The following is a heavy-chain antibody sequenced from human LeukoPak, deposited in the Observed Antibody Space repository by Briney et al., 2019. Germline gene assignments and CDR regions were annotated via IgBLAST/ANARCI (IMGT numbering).Heavy chain of an antibody. Sequence: GGSLRLSCVGSGFTFSSYHMNWVRQAPGKGLEWVSYISSSSSTIYYADSVKGRFTISRDNAKNSLYLQTNSLRAEDTAVYYCAKTRPLDSSSWSHGDYWGQGTLVTVSS. CDR1: GFTFSSYH. J-gene: IGHJ4*02. V-gene: IGHV3-48*01. D-gene: IGHD6-13*01. CDR3: AKTRPLDSSSWSHGDY. CDR2: ISSSSSTI.